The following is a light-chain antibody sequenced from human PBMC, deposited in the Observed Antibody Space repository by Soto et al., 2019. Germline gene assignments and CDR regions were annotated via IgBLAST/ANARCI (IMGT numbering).Light chain of an antibody. Sequence: EIVLTQSPGTLSLSPGDRATLSSRASQSVSSNYVAWYQQKSGQAPRLLVYGASIRATGIPDSFSGSGSGTDFTLAIRRLEPEYFAVYYCHQYGSSPRTFGQGTKVEIK. V-gene: IGKV3-20*01. CDR1: QSVSSNY. CDR2: GAS. J-gene: IGKJ1*01. CDR3: HQYGSSPRT.